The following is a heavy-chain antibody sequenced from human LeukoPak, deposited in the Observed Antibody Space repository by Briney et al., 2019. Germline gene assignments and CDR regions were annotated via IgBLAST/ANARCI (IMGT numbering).Heavy chain of an antibody. D-gene: IGHD2-2*01. CDR1: GGSISSYY. CDR2: IHYSGST. V-gene: IGHV4-59*04. CDR3: ARSDCFSTSCSYFYGMDV. Sequence: PSETLSLTCTVSGGSISSYYWSWIRQPPGKGLEWIGNIHYSGSTYYNPSLKSRVTISVDTSKNQFSLKLSSVTAADTAVYYCARSDCFSTSCSYFYGMDVWGQGTTVTVSS. J-gene: IGHJ6*02.